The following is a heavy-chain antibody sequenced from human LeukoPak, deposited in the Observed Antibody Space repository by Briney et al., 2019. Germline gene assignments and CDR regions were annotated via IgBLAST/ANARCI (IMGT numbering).Heavy chain of an antibody. J-gene: IGHJ4*02. CDR3: ALIGGADCSGGSCYSYASSFDY. Sequence: ASVKVSCKASGCTFTSYAMHWVRQAPGQRLEWMGWINAGNGNTKYSQKFQGRVTITRDTSASTAYMELSSLRSEDTAVYYCALIGGADCSGGSCYSYASSFDYWGQGTLVTVSS. D-gene: IGHD2-15*01. V-gene: IGHV1-3*01. CDR1: GCTFTSYA. CDR2: INAGNGNT.